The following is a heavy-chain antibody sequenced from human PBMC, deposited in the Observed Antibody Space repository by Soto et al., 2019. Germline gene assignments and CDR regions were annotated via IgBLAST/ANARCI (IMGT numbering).Heavy chain of an antibody. Sequence: ASVKVSCKTSGYTFINHGISWVRQAPGQGLEWMGWISASNGNTNYAQKFQGRVTLTTDTSATTAYMDLGSLRAEDTAVYYCANGYYDILTGSLDYWGQGTLVTV. J-gene: IGHJ4*02. CDR2: ISASNGNT. D-gene: IGHD3-9*01. CDR3: ANGYYDILTGSLDY. V-gene: IGHV1-18*01. CDR1: GYTFINHG.